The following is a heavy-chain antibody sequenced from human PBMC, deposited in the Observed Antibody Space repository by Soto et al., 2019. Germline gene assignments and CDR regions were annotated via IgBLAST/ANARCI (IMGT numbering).Heavy chain of an antibody. D-gene: IGHD3-22*01. CDR1: GGTFSSYT. CDR2: IIPILGIA. J-gene: IGHJ6*02. Sequence: QVQLVQSGAEVKKPGSSVKVSCKASGGTFSSYTISWVRQAPGQGLEWMGRIIPILGIANYAQKFQCRVTITADKSTSTAYLELGSMRSDDAAVYYCASGPYYDSSGYVWGQGTTVTVSS. V-gene: IGHV1-69*02. CDR3: ASGPYYDSSGYV.